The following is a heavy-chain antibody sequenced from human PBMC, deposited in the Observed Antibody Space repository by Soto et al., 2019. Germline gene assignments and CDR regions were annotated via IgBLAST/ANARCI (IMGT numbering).Heavy chain of an antibody. J-gene: IGHJ4*02. CDR2: INHSGST. CDR3: ARGIAARFDY. D-gene: IGHD6-6*01. Sequence: ETLSLTCAVYGGSFSGYYWSWIRQPPGKGLEWIGEINHSGSTNYNPSLKSRVTISVDTSKSQFSLKLSSVTAADTAVYYCARGIAARFDYWGQGTLVTVSS. V-gene: IGHV4-34*01. CDR1: GGSFSGYY.